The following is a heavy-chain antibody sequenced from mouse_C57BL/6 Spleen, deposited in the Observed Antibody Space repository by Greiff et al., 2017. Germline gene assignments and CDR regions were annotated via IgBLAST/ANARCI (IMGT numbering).Heavy chain of an antibody. D-gene: IGHD4-1*01. Sequence: EVKVVESGGGLVKPGGSLKLSCAASGFTFSDYGMHWVRQAPAKGLEWVAYIRSGSSTIYYADTVKRRFPISRETAKNTLFLQMTSLRSEDTAMYYCARLTGTLYWYVDVWGTGTTVTVSS. CDR1: GFTFSDYG. CDR2: IRSGSSTI. CDR3: ARLTGTLYWYVDV. V-gene: IGHV5-17*01. J-gene: IGHJ1*03.